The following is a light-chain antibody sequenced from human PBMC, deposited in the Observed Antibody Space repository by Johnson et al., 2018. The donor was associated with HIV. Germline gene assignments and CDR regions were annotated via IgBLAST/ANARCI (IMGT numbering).Light chain of an antibody. CDR3: GTWDSSLRVGV. Sequence: QAVLTQPPSVSAAPGQKVTISCSGSSSNIGNNYVSWYQQLPGTAPKLLIYDNNKRPSGIPDRFSGSKSGTSATLGITGLQTGDEADYYCGTWDSSLRVGVFGTGTKVTFL. V-gene: IGLV1-51*01. CDR1: SSNIGNNY. CDR2: DNN. J-gene: IGLJ1*01.